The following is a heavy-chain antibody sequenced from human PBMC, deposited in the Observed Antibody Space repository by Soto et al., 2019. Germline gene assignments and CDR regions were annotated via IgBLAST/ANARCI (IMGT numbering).Heavy chain of an antibody. D-gene: IGHD5-18*01. J-gene: IGHJ3*02. CDR1: GYTFASYG. CDR3: ARDTFTDKAMVTWALKI. Sequence: QAQLVQSGAEVKRPGASVRVSCKASGYTFASYGISWVRQAPGQGLEWRAWISAYNGHTNYSQSLQGRVLMTTDTSTNTAHMDRRPLRSEDTAVYYCARDTFTDKAMVTWALKIWGQGTMVTVSS. CDR2: ISAYNGHT. V-gene: IGHV1-18*01.